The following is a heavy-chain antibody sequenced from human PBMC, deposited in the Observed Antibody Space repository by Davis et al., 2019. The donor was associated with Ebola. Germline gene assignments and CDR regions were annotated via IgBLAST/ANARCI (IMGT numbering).Heavy chain of an antibody. D-gene: IGHD1-1*01. Sequence: ASVKVSCKASGYTFTNYGITWVRQPPRQGLEWMDWINPHNGNTNYAQNVQGRVIMTSDTATTTAYMEVGSLRSDDTAVYYCASAQFPTTSDHWGQGTLVTVSS. CDR1: GYTFTNYG. CDR2: INPHNGNT. CDR3: ASAQFPTTSDH. V-gene: IGHV1-18*04. J-gene: IGHJ4*02.